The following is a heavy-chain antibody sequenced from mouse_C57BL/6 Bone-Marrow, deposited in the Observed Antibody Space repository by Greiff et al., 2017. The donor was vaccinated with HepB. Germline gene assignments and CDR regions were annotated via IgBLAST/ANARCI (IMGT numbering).Heavy chain of an antibody. D-gene: IGHD1-1*01. CDR1: GFNIKDYY. V-gene: IGHV14-1*01. Sequence: EVQGVESGAELVRPGASVKLSCTASGFNIKDYYMHWVKQRPEQGLEWIGRIDPEDGDTEYAPKFQGKATMTADTSSNTAYLQLSSLTSEDTAVYYCTTHYYYGSSRYYAMDYWGQGTSVTVSS. CDR2: IDPEDGDT. CDR3: TTHYYYGSSRYYAMDY. J-gene: IGHJ4*01.